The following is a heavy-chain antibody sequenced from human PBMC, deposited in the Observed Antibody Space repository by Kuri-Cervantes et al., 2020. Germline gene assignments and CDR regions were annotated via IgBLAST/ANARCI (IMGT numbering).Heavy chain of an antibody. D-gene: IGHD3-22*01. CDR2: IYSGGST. Sequence: GESLKISCAASGFSFSSYGMSWVRQAPGKGLEWVSVIYSGGSTYCADSVKGRFTISRDNSKNTLYLQMNSLRAEDTAVYYCARDSMPYYYYDSSGYDYWGQGTLVTISS. J-gene: IGHJ4*02. V-gene: IGHV3-66*02. CDR3: ARDSMPYYYYDSSGYDY. CDR1: GFSFSSYG.